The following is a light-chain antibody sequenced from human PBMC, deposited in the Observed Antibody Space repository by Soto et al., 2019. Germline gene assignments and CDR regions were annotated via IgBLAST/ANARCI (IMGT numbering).Light chain of an antibody. CDR3: QQYYNLSPS. Sequence: VIWMTQSPSSLSASTGDSVTISCRTSQGIRSSLAWYKQKPEKAPELLIYAASTLHSGVPSRFSGSGSGTDFTLTISYLQSVDFATYYCQQYYNLSPSFGPGTKVEIK. CDR2: AAS. J-gene: IGKJ1*01. V-gene: IGKV1D-8*03. CDR1: QGIRSS.